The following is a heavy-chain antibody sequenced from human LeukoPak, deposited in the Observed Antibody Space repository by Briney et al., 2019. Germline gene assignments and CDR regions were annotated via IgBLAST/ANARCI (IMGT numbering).Heavy chain of an antibody. CDR1: GFTFSSFA. Sequence: GGSLRLSCAASGFTFSSFAMSWVRQAPGKGLEWVSTFSGSGGSTYYADSVKGRFSISRDNSKNTLYPQMNSLRAEDTAVYYCAKDSVLVWFGILTDWGQGTRVTVSS. J-gene: IGHJ4*02. CDR2: FSGSGGST. D-gene: IGHD3-10*01. CDR3: AKDSVLVWFGILTD. V-gene: IGHV3-23*01.